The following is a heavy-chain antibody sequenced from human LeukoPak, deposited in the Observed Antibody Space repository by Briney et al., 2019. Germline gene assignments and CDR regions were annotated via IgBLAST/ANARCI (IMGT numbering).Heavy chain of an antibody. J-gene: IGHJ4*02. Sequence: GGSLRLSCAASGFTFSSYAMHWVRQAPGKGLEWVAVISYDGSNKYYADSVKGRFTISRDNSKNTLYLQMNSLRAEDTAVYYCARGPATTSCFGYWGQGTLVTVSS. CDR2: ISYDGSNK. CDR3: ARGPATTSCFGY. V-gene: IGHV3-30*01. D-gene: IGHD2-2*01. CDR1: GFTFSSYA.